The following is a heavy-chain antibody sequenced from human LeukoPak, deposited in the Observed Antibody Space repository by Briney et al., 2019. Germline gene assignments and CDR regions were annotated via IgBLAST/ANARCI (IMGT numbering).Heavy chain of an antibody. J-gene: IGHJ6*02. Sequence: ASVEVSCTASGYTFTSYDINWVRQAPGQGLEWMGWMSPNSGNAGYAQKFQGRVTMTRDTSITTAYMELSSLRSEDTAVYYCARGQTSYYHYYGLDVWGQGTTVTVSS. CDR2: MSPNSGNA. V-gene: IGHV1-8*01. CDR1: GYTFTSYD. CDR3: ARGQTSYYHYYGLDV.